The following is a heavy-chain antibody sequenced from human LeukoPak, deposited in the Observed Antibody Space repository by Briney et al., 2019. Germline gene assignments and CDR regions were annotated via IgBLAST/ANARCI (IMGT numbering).Heavy chain of an antibody. D-gene: IGHD5-18*01. J-gene: IGHJ4*02. CDR2: IYHSGST. Sequence: PETLSLTCAVSGYSISSGYYWGWIRQPPGKGLEWIGSIYHSGSTVYSPSLKSRVTISVDTSKNQFSLRLSSVTAADTAVYYCARNISLGRDTTMVTVFDYWGQGTLVTVSS. V-gene: IGHV4-38-2*01. CDR3: ARNISLGRDTTMVTVFDY. CDR1: GYSISSGYY.